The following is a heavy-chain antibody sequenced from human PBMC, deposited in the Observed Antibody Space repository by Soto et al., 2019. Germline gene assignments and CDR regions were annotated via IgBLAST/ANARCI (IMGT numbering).Heavy chain of an antibody. CDR1: GFTFDDYT. Sequence: EVQLVESGGVVVQPGGSLRLSCAASGFTFDDYTMHWVRQAPGKGLEWVSLISWDGGSTYYADSVKGRFTISRDNSKNSLYLQMNSLRTEDTALYYCAKGVYSGYDFGAFDIWGQGTMVTVSS. V-gene: IGHV3-43*01. D-gene: IGHD5-12*01. J-gene: IGHJ3*02. CDR3: AKGVYSGYDFGAFDI. CDR2: ISWDGGST.